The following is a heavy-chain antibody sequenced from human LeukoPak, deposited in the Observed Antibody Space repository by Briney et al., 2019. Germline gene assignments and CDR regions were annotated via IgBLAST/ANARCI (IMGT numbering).Heavy chain of an antibody. CDR1: GGSFSGYY. V-gene: IGHV4-34*01. J-gene: IGHJ3*02. D-gene: IGHD2-2*01. CDR2: INHSGST. CDR3: ARDSGYCSSTSCPGAFDI. Sequence: PSETLSLTCAVYGGSFSGYYWSWIRQPPGKGLEWIGEINHSGSTNYNPSLKSRVTMSVDTSKNQFSLKLSSVTAADTAVYYCARDSGYCSSTSCPGAFDIWGQGTMVTVSS.